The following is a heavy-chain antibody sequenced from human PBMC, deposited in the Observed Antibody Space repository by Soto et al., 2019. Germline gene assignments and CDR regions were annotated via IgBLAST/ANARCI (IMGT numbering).Heavy chain of an antibody. CDR3: ARVAYDSNGYWLFDY. Sequence: PGGSLRLSCEASGFTFSSFAMQWVRQAPGKGLEWVAVISYDGSNKYYADSVKGRFTISRDNSKNTLYLQMNSLRAEDTAVYYCARVAYDSNGYWLFDYWGQGTLVTVSS. CDR2: ISYDGSNK. J-gene: IGHJ4*02. D-gene: IGHD3-22*01. V-gene: IGHV3-30-3*01. CDR1: GFTFSSFA.